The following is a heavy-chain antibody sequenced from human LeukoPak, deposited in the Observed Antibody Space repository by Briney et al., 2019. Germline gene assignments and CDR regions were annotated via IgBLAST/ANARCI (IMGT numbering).Heavy chain of an antibody. CDR1: GFTFSSYA. CDR2: ISGSGGST. Sequence: PGGSLRLSCAASGFTFSSYAMNWVRQAPGKGLEWVSTISGSGGSTYYADSVKGRFTISRDNSKNTLFLQMNSLRVEDTAVYYCAKVVDSGSWLFYNAFDIWGQGTMVSVSS. CDR3: AKVVDSGSWLFYNAFDI. D-gene: IGHD6-13*01. V-gene: IGHV3-23*01. J-gene: IGHJ3*02.